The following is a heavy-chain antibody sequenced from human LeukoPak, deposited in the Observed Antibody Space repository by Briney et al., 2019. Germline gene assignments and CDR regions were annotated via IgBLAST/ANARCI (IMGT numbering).Heavy chain of an antibody. J-gene: IGHJ4*02. CDR1: GFTFSSYW. CDR3: ARDNGDYYFDY. D-gene: IGHD4-17*01. CDR2: INSDGSST. Sequence: GGALRLSCAASGFTFSSYWMHWVRQAPGKGLVWVSRINSDGSSTNYADSVKGRFTISRDNAKNTLYLQMNSLRAEDTAMYYCARDNGDYYFDYWGQGTLVTVSS. V-gene: IGHV3-74*01.